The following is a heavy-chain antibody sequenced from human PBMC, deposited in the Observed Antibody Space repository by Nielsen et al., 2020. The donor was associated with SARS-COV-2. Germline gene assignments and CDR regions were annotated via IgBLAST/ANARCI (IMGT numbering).Heavy chain of an antibody. CDR2: ISYDGSNK. J-gene: IGHJ6*03. CDR3: ARRHYDFWSGYYGPIYYYYMDV. Sequence: GESLKISCAASGFTFSSYGMHWVRQAPGKGLEWVAVISYDGSNKYYADSVKGRFTISRDNAKNTLYLQMNSLRAEDTAVYYCARRHYDFWSGYYGPIYYYYMDVWGKGTTVTVSS. V-gene: IGHV3-33*05. CDR1: GFTFSSYG. D-gene: IGHD3-3*01.